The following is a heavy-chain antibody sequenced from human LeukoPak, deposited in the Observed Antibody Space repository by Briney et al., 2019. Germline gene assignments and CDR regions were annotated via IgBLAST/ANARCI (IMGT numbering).Heavy chain of an antibody. J-gene: IGHJ4*02. Sequence: PGGSLRLSCAASGFNVSSDYMSWVRQAPGKGLEWVAFIRYDGSNKYYADSVKGQFTISRDNSKNTLYLQMNSLRAEDTAVYYCAKMSYDFWSGFGYWGQGTLVTVSS. V-gene: IGHV3-30*02. CDR2: IRYDGSNK. CDR3: AKMSYDFWSGFGY. CDR1: GFNVSSDY. D-gene: IGHD3-3*01.